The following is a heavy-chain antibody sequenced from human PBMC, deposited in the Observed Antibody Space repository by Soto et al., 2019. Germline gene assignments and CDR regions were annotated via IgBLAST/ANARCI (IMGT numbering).Heavy chain of an antibody. CDR3: ARAKRAVAGTIDY. Sequence: QVQLVQSGAEVRKPGASVKVSCKASGYSFPSFDISWVRQAPGQRLEWMGWISGYNGNINYAQKLQGRVTMTTDTSTSTAYMELRSLRSDETAVYYCARAKRAVAGTIDYWGQGTLVTVSS. V-gene: IGHV1-18*01. J-gene: IGHJ4*02. CDR2: ISGYNGNI. CDR1: GYSFPSFD. D-gene: IGHD6-19*01.